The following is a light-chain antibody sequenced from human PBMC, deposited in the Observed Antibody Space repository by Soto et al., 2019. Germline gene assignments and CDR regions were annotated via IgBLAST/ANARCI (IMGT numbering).Light chain of an antibody. V-gene: IGKV1-5*03. Sequence: DIQMTQSPSTLSASVGDRVTLTCRASQSISGWLAWYQQKPGKAPKLLIYKASSLETGVPSRFSGSGSGTEFTLTISSLQPDDFATYYCQQYNTYSRTFGQGTKVDIK. CDR1: QSISGW. CDR3: QQYNTYSRT. J-gene: IGKJ1*01. CDR2: KAS.